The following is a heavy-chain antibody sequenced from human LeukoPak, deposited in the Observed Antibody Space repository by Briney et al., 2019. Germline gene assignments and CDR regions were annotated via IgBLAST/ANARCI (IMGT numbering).Heavy chain of an antibody. D-gene: IGHD1-26*01. CDR2: IYHSGST. J-gene: IGHJ1*01. CDR1: GGSISSGGYS. Sequence: SQTLSLTCAVSGGSISSGGYSWGWIRQPPGRGLEWIGYIYHSGSTYYNPSLKSRVTISVDRSKKQFSLKLSSVTAADTAVYYCASSSGSYSAEYFQHWGQGTLVTVSS. V-gene: IGHV4-30-2*01. CDR3: ASSSGSYSAEYFQH.